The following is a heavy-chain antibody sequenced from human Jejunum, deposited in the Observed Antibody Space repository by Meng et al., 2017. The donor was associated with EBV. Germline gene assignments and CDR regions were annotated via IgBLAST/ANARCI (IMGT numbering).Heavy chain of an antibody. Sequence: QFKLWHRGAELKKSGASVNVSCKASGYTFTNYAFHWLRQGPGQGFEWMGWVSAYNGNTEYPQKFQGRVAMTTDTSTTTVYMELRSLRPDDTATYYCVRTSVYSSGFSDFWGQGTLVTVSS. CDR2: VSAYNGNT. J-gene: IGHJ4*02. V-gene: IGHV1-18*01. CDR3: VRTSVYSSGFSDF. CDR1: GYTFTNYA. D-gene: IGHD6-19*01.